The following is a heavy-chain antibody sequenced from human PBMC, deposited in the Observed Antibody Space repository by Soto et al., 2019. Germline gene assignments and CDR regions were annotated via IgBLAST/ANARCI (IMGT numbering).Heavy chain of an antibody. CDR1: GGSISSGGYY. Sequence: SETLSLTCTFSGGSISSGGYYWSWIRQHPGKGLEWIGYIHYSGSTYYNPSLKSRVTISVDTSKNQFSLKLSSVTAADTAVYYCARERYDSLTGYYLNYAFDIWGQGTMVTFSS. J-gene: IGHJ3*02. D-gene: IGHD3-9*01. CDR2: IHYSGST. CDR3: ARERYDSLTGYYLNYAFDI. V-gene: IGHV4-31*03.